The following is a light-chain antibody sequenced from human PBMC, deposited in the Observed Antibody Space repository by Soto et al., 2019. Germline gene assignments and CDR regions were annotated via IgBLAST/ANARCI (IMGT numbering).Light chain of an antibody. CDR2: AAS. J-gene: IGKJ1*01. CDR1: HSVANNY. V-gene: IGKV3-20*01. CDR3: QQYGGSPPWT. Sequence: IVSAQSPATLSLSPGERATISCRASHSVANNYLAWYQQKHGQAPRLIIFAASSRATGVPHRFSASGSGTDFTLTISRVEPEDFAVYFCQQYGGSPPWTFGQGTKVDSK.